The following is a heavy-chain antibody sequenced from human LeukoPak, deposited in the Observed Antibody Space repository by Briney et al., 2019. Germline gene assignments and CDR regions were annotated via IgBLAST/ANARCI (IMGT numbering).Heavy chain of an antibody. CDR2: IIPIFGTA. CDR3: ARPKGGGRPPAFDL. CDR1: GGTFSSYA. V-gene: IGHV1-69*13. J-gene: IGHJ2*01. D-gene: IGHD3-16*01. Sequence: SVKVSCKASGGTFSSYAISWVRQAPGQGLEWMGGIIPIFGTANYAQKFQGRVTITADESTSTAYMELSSLRSEDTAVYYCARPKGGGRPPAFDLWGRGTLVTVSS.